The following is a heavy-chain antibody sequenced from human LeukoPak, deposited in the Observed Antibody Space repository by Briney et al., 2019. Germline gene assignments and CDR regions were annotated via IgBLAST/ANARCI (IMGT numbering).Heavy chain of an antibody. CDR1: GYTFTAYY. D-gene: IGHD3-22*01. CDR2: INPNNGDT. CDR3: AIPRPNYYYDSSGYYSQQYYYMDV. Sequence: GASVKVSCKASGYTFTAYYIHWVRKAPGQGLEWMAWINPNNGDTKYAQKFQGRVTMTRDTSVRTVYMELGRLTSDDTAVYYCAIPRPNYYYDSSGYYSQQYYYMDVWGKGTTVTISS. V-gene: IGHV1-2*02. J-gene: IGHJ6*03.